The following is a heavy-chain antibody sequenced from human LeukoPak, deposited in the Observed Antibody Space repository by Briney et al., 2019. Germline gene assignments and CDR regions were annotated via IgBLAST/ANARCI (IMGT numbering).Heavy chain of an antibody. CDR2: IIPILGIA. V-gene: IGHV1-69*02. D-gene: IGHD2-8*01. J-gene: IGHJ6*03. Sequence: SVKVSCKASGGTFSSYTISWVRQAPGQGLEWMGRIIPILGIANYAQKFQGRVTITADKSTSTAYMELSSLRSEDTGVYYCARTGYCTNGVCYAHYYYYYMDVWGKGTTVTVSS. CDR1: GGTFSSYT. CDR3: ARTGYCTNGVCYAHYYYYYMDV.